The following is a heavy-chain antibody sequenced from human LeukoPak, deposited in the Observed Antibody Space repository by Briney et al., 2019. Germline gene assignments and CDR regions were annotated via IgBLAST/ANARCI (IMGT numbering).Heavy chain of an antibody. CDR1: GYTFTSYD. V-gene: IGHV1-18*01. J-gene: IGHJ4*02. CDR3: ARPSALDY. Sequence: ASVKVSCKASGYTFTSYDISWVRQAPGQGLEWMGWISVYNGNTNYAQKFQGRVNMTTDTSTSTAYMELRSLRSDDTAVYYCARPSALDYWGQGTLVTVSS. CDR2: ISVYNGNT.